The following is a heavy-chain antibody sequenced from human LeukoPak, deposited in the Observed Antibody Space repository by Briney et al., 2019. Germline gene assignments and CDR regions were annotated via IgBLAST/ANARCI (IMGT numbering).Heavy chain of an antibody. J-gene: IGHJ6*02. Sequence: GGSLRLSCAASGFTFSSYWMSWVRQAPGKGLEWVANIKRDGSDQYYVDSVKGRFTISRDNSKNTLYLQMNSLRAEDTAVYYCARDPISTRYYHYYGMDVWGQGTTVTVS. V-gene: IGHV3-7*01. D-gene: IGHD3-3*02. CDR2: IKRDGSDQ. CDR1: GFTFSSYW. CDR3: ARDPISTRYYHYYGMDV.